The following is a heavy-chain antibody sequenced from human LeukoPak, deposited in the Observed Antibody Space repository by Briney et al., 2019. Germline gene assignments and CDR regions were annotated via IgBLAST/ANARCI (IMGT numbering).Heavy chain of an antibody. D-gene: IGHD5-12*01. CDR3: ARVRDIEATDFDY. CDR1: GGSISSYY. J-gene: IGHJ4*02. Sequence: SDALSLTCTVSGGSISSYYWSWIRQPPGKGLEWIGHFFYSGTTNYTPSLKSRVTISVDTSKNQFSLKLSSVTAADTAVYYCARVRDIEATDFDYWGQGTLVTVSS. V-gene: IGHV4-59*07. CDR2: FFYSGTT.